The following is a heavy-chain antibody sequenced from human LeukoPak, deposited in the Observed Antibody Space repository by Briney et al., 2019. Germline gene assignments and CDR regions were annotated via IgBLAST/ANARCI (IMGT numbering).Heavy chain of an antibody. CDR2: ISANGGNT. D-gene: IGHD4-11*01. CDR1: GFTFSSYA. CDR3: AKERASRLPFDY. Sequence: GGSLRLSCAASGFTFSSYAMSWVRQAPGKGLEWVTAISANGGNTYYADSVKGRLTISRDNSKDTLSLQMNSLRAEDTAVYYCAKERASRLPFDYWGQGTLVTVSS. V-gene: IGHV3-23*01. J-gene: IGHJ4*02.